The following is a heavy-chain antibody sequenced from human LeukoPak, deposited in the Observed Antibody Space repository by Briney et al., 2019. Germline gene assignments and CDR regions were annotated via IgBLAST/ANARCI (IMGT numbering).Heavy chain of an antibody. CDR1: GYDFNRFA. V-gene: IGHV1-18*01. Sequence: ASVKVSCKASGYDFNRFAINWVRQAAGQGPEWMGWISGFNDNTAYAQKLQDRVTMTTDKSTSTAYMELRNLRSDDTAMYYCARCSAATCFPLDFDFWGQGTLVTVSS. CDR2: ISGFNDNT. CDR3: ARCSAATCFPLDFDF. J-gene: IGHJ4*02. D-gene: IGHD2-15*01.